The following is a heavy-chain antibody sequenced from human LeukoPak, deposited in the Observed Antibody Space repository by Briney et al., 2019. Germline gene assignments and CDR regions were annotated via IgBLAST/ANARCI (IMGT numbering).Heavy chain of an antibody. V-gene: IGHV3-7*01. CDR2: IKQDGSEK. D-gene: IGHD3-3*01. J-gene: IGHJ4*02. CDR3: ARGKDYKPRTIFGVVTRYYFDY. CDR1: GFTFSSYW. Sequence: PGGSLRLSCAASGFTFSSYWMSWVRQAPGKGLEWVANIKQDGSEKYYVDSVKGRFTISRDNAKNSLYLQMNSLRAEDTAVYYCARGKDYKPRTIFGVVTRYYFDYWGQGTLVTVSS.